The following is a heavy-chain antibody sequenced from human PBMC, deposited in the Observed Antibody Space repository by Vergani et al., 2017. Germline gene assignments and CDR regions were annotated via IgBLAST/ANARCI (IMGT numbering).Heavy chain of an antibody. CDR2: ITASNGDP. V-gene: IGHV1-18*01. Sequence: QVQLVQSGAEMKKPGASVQVSCKASGSTFTAYGISWVRQAPGQGLEWLGWITASNGDPKYTRRLQDRITLTTDPSTATVYLELRSLRSDDTAVYYCARDFAGECNSDRCYTGGLWGQGTLVTVSS. CDR1: GSTFTAYG. J-gene: IGHJ4*02. CDR3: ARDFAGECNSDRCYTGGL. D-gene: IGHD2/OR15-2a*01.